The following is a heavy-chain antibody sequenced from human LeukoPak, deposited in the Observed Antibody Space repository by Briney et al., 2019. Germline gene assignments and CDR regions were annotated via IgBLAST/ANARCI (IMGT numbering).Heavy chain of an antibody. CDR3: ARDTSSAYYFDY. CDR2: INPSGGST. CDR1: GYTFTSYY. D-gene: IGHD6-13*01. V-gene: IGHV1-46*01. J-gene: IGHJ4*02. Sequence: GASVKVSCKASGYTFTSYYMHWVRQAPGQGLEWMGLINPSGGSTVYAQKFQGTVTMTRHTSTSTVYLELSSLRSEDTAVCYCARDTSSAYYFDYWGQGTLVTVSS.